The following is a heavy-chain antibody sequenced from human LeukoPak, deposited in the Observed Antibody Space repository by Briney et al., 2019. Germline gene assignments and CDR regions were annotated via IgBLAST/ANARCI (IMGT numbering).Heavy chain of an antibody. Sequence: GGSLRLSCAASGFTFSICAMNWVRQAPGKGLEWVSTVSGSGINTYYADSVKGRFTISRDNSKNTLYLQMNSLRAEDTAVYYCAKEEKLLWFGGNWFDPWGQGTLVTVSS. V-gene: IGHV3-23*01. CDR3: AKEEKLLWFGGNWFDP. CDR1: GFTFSICA. D-gene: IGHD3-10*01. J-gene: IGHJ5*02. CDR2: VSGSGINT.